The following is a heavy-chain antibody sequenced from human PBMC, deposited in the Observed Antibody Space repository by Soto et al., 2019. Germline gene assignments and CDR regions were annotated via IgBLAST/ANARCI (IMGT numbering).Heavy chain of an antibody. CDR1: GGSISSYY. Sequence: SETLSLTCTVSGGSISSYYWSWIRQPPGKGLEWIGYIYYSVSTNYNPSHKSRFTISEATSKTHSPLKRSSVTAGDTAVYYGARFPAAAGQGNWFAPWGQGTLVTV. CDR2: IYYSVST. CDR3: ARFPAAAGQGNWFAP. D-gene: IGHD6-13*01. J-gene: IGHJ5*02. V-gene: IGHV4-59*01.